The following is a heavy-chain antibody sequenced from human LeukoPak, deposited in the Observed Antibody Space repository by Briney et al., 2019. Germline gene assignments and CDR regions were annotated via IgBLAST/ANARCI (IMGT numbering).Heavy chain of an antibody. V-gene: IGHV3-7*01. J-gene: IGHJ6*02. CDR2: MNQDGSAK. CDR3: ATYSHWVAGDV. CDR1: GFTFSDSW. D-gene: IGHD3-16*01. Sequence: GGSLRLSCAASGFTFSDSWMSWVRQAPGKGLEWVANMNQDGSAKGYVDSVKGRFTISRDNARKSLYLQMSSLRAEDTAVYYCATYSHWVAGDVWGQGTTVTVSS.